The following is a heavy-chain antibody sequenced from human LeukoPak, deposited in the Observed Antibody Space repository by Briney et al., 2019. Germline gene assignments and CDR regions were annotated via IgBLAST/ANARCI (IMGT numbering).Heavy chain of an antibody. V-gene: IGHV3-7*01. CDR3: ARASRFFYGWYYFDY. CDR1: GFTFSSYW. D-gene: IGHD2-15*01. CDR2: IKQDGSEK. Sequence: PGGSLRLSCAASGFTFSSYWMSWVRQAPGKGLEWVANIKQDGSEKYYVDSVKGRFTISRDNAKNSLYLQMNSLRAVDTAVYYCARASRFFYGWYYFDYWGQGTLVTVSS. J-gene: IGHJ4*02.